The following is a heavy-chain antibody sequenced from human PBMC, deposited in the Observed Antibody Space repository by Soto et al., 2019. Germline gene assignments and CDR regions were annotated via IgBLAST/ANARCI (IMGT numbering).Heavy chain of an antibody. Sequence: QVQLQESGPGLVKPSETLSLTCTVSGDSITRGNFYWSWIRQTPGKGLEWIGYIQDSGSTKYNPSLKGRVTMSVATSQFPFSLEVYSAAAADAAVYFCARKLSTRAVFDYWGQGALVTVSS. CDR1: GDSITRGNFY. CDR2: IQDSGST. V-gene: IGHV4-61*01. D-gene: IGHD3-16*02. CDR3: ARKLSTRAVFDY. J-gene: IGHJ4*02.